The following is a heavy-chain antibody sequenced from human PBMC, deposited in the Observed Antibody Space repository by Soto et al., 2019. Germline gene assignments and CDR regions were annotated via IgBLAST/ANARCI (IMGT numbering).Heavy chain of an antibody. Sequence: GESLKISGKGSGNSFPSYWITWVRQMPGKGLEWMGRIDPSDSYTNYSPSFQGHVTISADKSISTAYLQWSSLKASDTAMYYCARKGHYYGMDVWGQGTTVTVSS. CDR1: GNSFPSYW. CDR2: IDPSDSYT. V-gene: IGHV5-10-1*01. J-gene: IGHJ6*02. CDR3: ARKGHYYGMDV.